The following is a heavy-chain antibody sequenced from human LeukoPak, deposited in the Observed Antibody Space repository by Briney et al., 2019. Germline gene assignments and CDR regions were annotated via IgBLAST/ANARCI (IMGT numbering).Heavy chain of an antibody. D-gene: IGHD6-13*01. CDR1: GGSFSGYY. CDR3: ARDWVAAAGISYFDY. CDR2: INHSGST. Sequence: PSETLSLTCAVYGGSFSGYYWSWIRQPPGKGLEWIREINHSGSTNYNPSLKSRVTISVDTSKNQFSLKLSSVTAADTAVYYCARDWVAAAGISYFDYWGQGTLVTVSS. J-gene: IGHJ4*02. V-gene: IGHV4-34*01.